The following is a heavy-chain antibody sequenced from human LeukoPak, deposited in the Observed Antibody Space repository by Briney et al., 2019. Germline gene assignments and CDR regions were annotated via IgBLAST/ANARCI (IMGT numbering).Heavy chain of an antibody. CDR3: ARDRSPAPGRSYGRGHFDY. V-gene: IGHV1-2*02. CDR1: GYTFTGYY. CDR2: INPNSGDT. Sequence: ASVKVSCKASGYTFTGYYMHWVRQAPGQGLEWMGWINPNSGDTNYAQKFQGRITMTRDTSINTAYMELSRLRSDDTAVYYCARDRSPAPGRSYGRGHFDYWGQGTLVTVSS. D-gene: IGHD5-18*01. J-gene: IGHJ4*02.